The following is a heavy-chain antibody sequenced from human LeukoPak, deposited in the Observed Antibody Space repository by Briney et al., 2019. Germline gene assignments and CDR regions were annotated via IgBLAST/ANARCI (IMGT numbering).Heavy chain of an antibody. J-gene: IGHJ4*02. Sequence: GGSLRLSCAASGFTFSRYWMSWVRQAPGKGLEWVANIKKDGSDKYYVDSVKGRFTISRDNAKNSLFLQMNSLRAEDTAVYYCARDFPYYYDTSGYYHDYWGQGTLITVSS. CDR3: ARDFPYYYDTSGYYHDY. V-gene: IGHV3-7*01. CDR1: GFTFSRYW. CDR2: IKKDGSDK. D-gene: IGHD3-22*01.